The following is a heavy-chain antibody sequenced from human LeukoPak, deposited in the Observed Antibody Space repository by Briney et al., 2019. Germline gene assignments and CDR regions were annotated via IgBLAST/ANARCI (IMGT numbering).Heavy chain of an antibody. CDR1: GGSISSSTYY. V-gene: IGHV4-39*01. CDR3: VRGSTSRHYQS. J-gene: IGHJ5*02. D-gene: IGHD3-10*01. Sequence: SETLSLTCTVSGGSISSSTYYWGWIRRPPGKGLEWIGSIYYSGSTYYNPSLKSRVTVSVDTSKNQFSLKLSSVTAADTAVYYCVRGSTSRHYQSCGQGALVTVSS. CDR2: IYYSGST.